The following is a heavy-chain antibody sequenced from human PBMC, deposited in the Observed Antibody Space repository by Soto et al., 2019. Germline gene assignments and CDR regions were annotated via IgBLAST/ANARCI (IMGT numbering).Heavy chain of an antibody. Sequence: GASVKVSCKASGFTFTSSAMQWVRQARGQRLEWIGWIVVGSGNTNYAQKLQGRVTMTTDTSTSTAYMELRSLRSDDTAVYYCARADIVVVVAATGDYWGQGTLVTVSS. CDR3: ARADIVVVVAATGDY. J-gene: IGHJ4*02. CDR2: IVVGSGNT. V-gene: IGHV1-58*02. D-gene: IGHD2-15*01. CDR1: GFTFTSSA.